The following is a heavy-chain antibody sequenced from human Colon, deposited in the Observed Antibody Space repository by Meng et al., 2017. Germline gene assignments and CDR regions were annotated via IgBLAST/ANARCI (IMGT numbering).Heavy chain of an antibody. D-gene: IGHD1-26*01. J-gene: IGHJ4*02. CDR2: IHYSGST. Sequence: QSQLQESGPGLVKPSEALSLTCSVSGGSISTSGYYWGWIRQPPGKGLEWIAYIHYSGSTNYNPSLKSRVTISVDTSKNQFSLKLTSVTAADTAVYYCARHRDGGSYPLDYWGQGTLVTVSS. CDR3: ARHRDGGSYPLDY. CDR1: GGSISTSGYY. V-gene: IGHV4-61*05.